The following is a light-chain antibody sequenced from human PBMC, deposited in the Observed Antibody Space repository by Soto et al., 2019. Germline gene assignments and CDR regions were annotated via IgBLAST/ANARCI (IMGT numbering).Light chain of an antibody. V-gene: IGLV1-40*01. CDR2: GNN. J-gene: IGLJ3*02. CDR3: QSYDSSLSGSV. Sequence: QPVLTQPPSVSGAPGQRVTISCTGSSSNIGAPYDVHWYQHLPGKAPRLLIYGNNHRPSGVPDRFSGSKSGTSASLAISGLQAEDEADYYCQSYDSSLSGSVFGGGTKLTVL. CDR1: SSNIGAPYD.